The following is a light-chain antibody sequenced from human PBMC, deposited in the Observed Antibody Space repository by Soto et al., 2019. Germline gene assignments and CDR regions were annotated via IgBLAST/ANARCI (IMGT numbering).Light chain of an antibody. Sequence: QSALTQPASVSESPGQSITISCIGTSSDVGAYDHVSWYQQHPGKAPKVIISEVSNRPSGVSTRFSGSKSGNTASLTISGLQTEDEADYYCSSYADTNTFVFGTGTKLTVL. J-gene: IGLJ1*01. V-gene: IGLV2-14*01. CDR2: EVS. CDR1: SSDVGAYDH. CDR3: SSYADTNTFV.